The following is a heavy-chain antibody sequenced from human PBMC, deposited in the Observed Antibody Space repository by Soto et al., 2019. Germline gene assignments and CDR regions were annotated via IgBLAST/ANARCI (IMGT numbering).Heavy chain of an antibody. V-gene: IGHV1-3*01. CDR1: GYAFTSYA. CDR3: ARVPDCSSTSCYSPWFDP. Sequence: ASVKVSCKASGYAFTSYAMHWVRQAPGQRLEWMGWINAGNGNTKYSQKFQGRVTITRDTSASTAYMELSSLRSEDTAVYYCARVPDCSSTSCYSPWFDPWGQGTLVTVSS. J-gene: IGHJ5*02. D-gene: IGHD2-2*02. CDR2: INAGNGNT.